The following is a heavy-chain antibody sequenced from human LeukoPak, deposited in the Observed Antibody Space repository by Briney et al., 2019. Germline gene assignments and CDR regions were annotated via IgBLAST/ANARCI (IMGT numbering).Heavy chain of an antibody. V-gene: IGHV3-49*03. CDR1: GFTFGDYG. CDR3: TRDWWRLGFDY. J-gene: IGHJ4*02. D-gene: IGHD2-21*02. Sequence: GGSLRLSCTAFGFTFGDYGLSWFRQAPGKGLEWIGFIRSKKVFGGAIEYAASVKGRFTFSRGDSKSIAYLQMNDLRTDDTAVYYCTRDWWRLGFDYWGQGTLVTVSS. CDR2: IRSKKVFGGAI.